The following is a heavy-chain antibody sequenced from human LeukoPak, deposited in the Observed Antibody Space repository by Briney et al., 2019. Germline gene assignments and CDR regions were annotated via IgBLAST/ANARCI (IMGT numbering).Heavy chain of an antibody. V-gene: IGHV1-2*04. CDR3: AEISTSSSWYRNY. Sequence: SVKVSSKASGYTFTGYYMHWVRQAPGQGLGWMGWINPNSGGTNYAQKFQGWVTMTRDTSNSTAYMELSRLRSDDTAVYYCAEISTSSSWYRNYWGQGTLVTVSS. D-gene: IGHD6-13*01. CDR2: INPNSGGT. CDR1: GYTFTGYY. J-gene: IGHJ4*02.